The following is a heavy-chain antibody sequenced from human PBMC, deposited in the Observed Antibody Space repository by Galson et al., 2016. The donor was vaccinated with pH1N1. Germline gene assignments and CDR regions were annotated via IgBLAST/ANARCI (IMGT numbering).Heavy chain of an antibody. CDR1: GFIFSRYG. D-gene: IGHD1-26*01. J-gene: IGHJ4*02. Sequence: SLRLSCAASGFIFSRYGMHWVRQAPGKGLEWAAVISSEGRVDYYADSVRGRFTIFRDNSRNIVYLQMNGLSIEDTGVYYCEKEGGPYPVTRGRYSFDYWGQGTLVTVAS. V-gene: IGHV3-30*18. CDR2: ISSEGRVD. CDR3: EKEGGPYPVTRGRYSFDY.